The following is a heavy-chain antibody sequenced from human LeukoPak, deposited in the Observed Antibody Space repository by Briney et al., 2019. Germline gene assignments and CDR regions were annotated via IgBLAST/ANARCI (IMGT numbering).Heavy chain of an antibody. CDR2: IRSKANSYAT. CDR3: TRLARYYYDSSGSRITPDYYFDY. Sequence: GGSLRLSCAASGFTFGGSAMHWVRQASGKGLEWVGRIRSKANSYATAYAASVKGRFTISRDDSKNTAYLQMNSLKTEDTAVYYCTRLARYYYDSSGSRITPDYYFDYWGQGTLVTVSS. V-gene: IGHV3-73*01. J-gene: IGHJ4*02. CDR1: GFTFGGSA. D-gene: IGHD3-22*01.